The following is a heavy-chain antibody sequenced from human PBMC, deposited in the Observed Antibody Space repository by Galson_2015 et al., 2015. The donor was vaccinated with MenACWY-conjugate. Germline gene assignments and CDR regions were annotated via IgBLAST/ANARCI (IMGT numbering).Heavy chain of an antibody. D-gene: IGHD2-2*01. Sequence: SLRLSCAASGFTLSHYWLSWVRQAPGKGLEWVGYIQSKNYGANTQYAASVRDRFTISRDDSRSIAYLQMNSLKTEDTAVYYCTRADHRYCSRTNCPFDHWGQGTLVTVSS. CDR3: TRADHRYCSRTNCPFDH. V-gene: IGHV3-49*04. CDR1: GFTLSHYW. J-gene: IGHJ4*02. CDR2: IQSKNYGANT.